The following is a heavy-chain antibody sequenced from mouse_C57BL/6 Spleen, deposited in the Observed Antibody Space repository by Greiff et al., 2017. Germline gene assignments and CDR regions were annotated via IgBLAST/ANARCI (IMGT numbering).Heavy chain of an antibody. V-gene: IGHV14-2*01. CDR3: TYSYDAGFDY. CDR1: GFHIKDYY. D-gene: IGHD2-12*01. Sequence: EVQLQQSGAELVKPGASVKLSCTASGFHIKDYYMHWVQQRTEQGLEWLGRIDPEDGATKYAPKFQDKATKTANTSSNTADQQLSMLTSEDTAVYYCTYSYDAGFDYWGQGTTHTVSS. CDR2: IDPEDGAT. J-gene: IGHJ2*01.